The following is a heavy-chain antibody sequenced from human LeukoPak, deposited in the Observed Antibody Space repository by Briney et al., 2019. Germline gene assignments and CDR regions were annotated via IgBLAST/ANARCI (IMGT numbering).Heavy chain of an antibody. J-gene: IGHJ6*02. CDR1: GFTFSSYS. V-gene: IGHV3-21*01. CDR3: AREYSSSSYYYGMDV. D-gene: IGHD6-13*01. CDR2: ISSSSSYI. Sequence: GGSLRLSRAASGFTFSSYSMNWVRQAPGKGLEWVSSISSSSSYIYYADSVKGRFTISRDNAKNSLYLQMHSLSAEDTAVYYCAREYSSSSYYYGMDVWGQGTTVTVSS.